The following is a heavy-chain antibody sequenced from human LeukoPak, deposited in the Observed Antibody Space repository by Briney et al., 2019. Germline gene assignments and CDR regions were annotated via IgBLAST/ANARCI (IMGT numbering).Heavy chain of an antibody. CDR1: GFTFSSYA. CDR3: AKVGPRRLRFLEWSNYGNWFDP. V-gene: IGHV3-23*01. Sequence: GGSLRLSRAASGFTFSSYAMSWVRQAPGKGLEWVSAISGSGGSTYYADSVKGRFTISRDNSKNTLYLQMNSLRAEDTAVYYCAKVGPRRLRFLEWSNYGNWFDPWGQGTLVTVSS. J-gene: IGHJ5*02. CDR2: ISGSGGST. D-gene: IGHD3-3*01.